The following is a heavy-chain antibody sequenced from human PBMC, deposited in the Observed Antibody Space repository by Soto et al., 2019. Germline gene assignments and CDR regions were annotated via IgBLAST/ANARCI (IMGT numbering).Heavy chain of an antibody. V-gene: IGHV4-39*01. J-gene: IGHJ4*02. D-gene: IGHD5-12*01. Sequence: SETLSLTCTVSGGSISSSSYYWGWIRQPPGKGLEWIGSIYYSGSTYYNPSLKSRVTISVDTSKNQFSLKLSSVTAADTAVYYCASTNSVDIYNHDYWGQGALVTVSS. CDR2: IYYSGST. CDR1: GGSISSSSYY. CDR3: ASTNSVDIYNHDY.